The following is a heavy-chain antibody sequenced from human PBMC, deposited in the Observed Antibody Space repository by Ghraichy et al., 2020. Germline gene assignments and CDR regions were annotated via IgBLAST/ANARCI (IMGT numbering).Heavy chain of an antibody. Sequence: GGSLRLSCAASGFTFSTHAMTWVRQPPGKGLEWVSAISASGDGTYYADSVGGRFIISRDNSKNTLFLQMNSLRAEDAAIYCCARYLMGRPYTGCDYRGQGTLVTFSA. J-gene: IGHJ4*02. CDR1: GFTFSTHA. D-gene: IGHD5-12*01. CDR2: ISASGDGT. CDR3: ARYLMGRPYTGCDY. V-gene: IGHV3-23*01.